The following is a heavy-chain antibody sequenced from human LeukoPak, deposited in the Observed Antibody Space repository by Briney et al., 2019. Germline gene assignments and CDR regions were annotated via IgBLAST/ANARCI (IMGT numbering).Heavy chain of an antibody. CDR2: ILYDGSNE. CDR1: GFTFSNYA. CDR3: AKDGTGGYYYLDY. J-gene: IGHJ4*02. V-gene: IGHV3-30*18. Sequence: PGGSLRLSCAASGFTFSNYAMSWVRQAPGKGLEWVALILYDGSNEYYADSVQGRFTISRDSSRNTLYLQMNSLRAEDTAVYYCAKDGTGGYYYLDYWGQGTLVTVSS. D-gene: IGHD3-22*01.